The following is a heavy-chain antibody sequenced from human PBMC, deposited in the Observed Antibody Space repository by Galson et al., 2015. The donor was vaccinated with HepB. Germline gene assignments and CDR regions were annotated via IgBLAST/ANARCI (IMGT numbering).Heavy chain of an antibody. Sequence: QSGAEVKKPGESLKISCKGSGYSFTSYWIGWVRQMPGKGLEWMGIIYPGDSDTRYSPSFQGQVTISADKSISTAYLQWSSLKASDTAMYYCARTVVTPDYYYGMDVWGQGTTVTVSS. J-gene: IGHJ6*02. CDR2: IYPGDSDT. CDR3: ARTVVTPDYYYGMDV. V-gene: IGHV5-51*01. CDR1: GYSFTSYW. D-gene: IGHD4-23*01.